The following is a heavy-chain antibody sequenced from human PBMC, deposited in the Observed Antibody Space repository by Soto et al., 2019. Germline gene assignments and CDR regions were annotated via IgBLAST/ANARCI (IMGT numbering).Heavy chain of an antibody. CDR2: ISGSGGNT. D-gene: IGHD2-15*01. CDR3: AKALPPV. J-gene: IGHJ4*02. Sequence: EVQLLESGGGLVQPGGSLRLSCAASGFTFSSYAMSWVRQAPGKGLEWVSAISGSGGNTYYADSVKGRFTISRDNSKNTRYLERTGRRAQHPAGYYCAKALPPVGGQGTLITVSS. V-gene: IGHV3-23*01. CDR1: GFTFSSYA.